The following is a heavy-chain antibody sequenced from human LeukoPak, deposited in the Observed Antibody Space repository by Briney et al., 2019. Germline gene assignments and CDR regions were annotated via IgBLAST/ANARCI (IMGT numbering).Heavy chain of an antibody. D-gene: IGHD3-10*01. CDR3: ARVGFTMVRGVTTWEYNWFDP. J-gene: IGHJ5*02. Sequence: ASVKVSCKASGYTFTSYDINWVRQATGQGLEWMGWMNPNSGNTGYAQKFQGRVTMTRNTSISTAYMELSSLRSEDTAVYCCARVGFTMVRGVTTWEYNWFDPWGQGTLVTVSS. CDR2: MNPNSGNT. V-gene: IGHV1-8*01. CDR1: GYTFTSYD.